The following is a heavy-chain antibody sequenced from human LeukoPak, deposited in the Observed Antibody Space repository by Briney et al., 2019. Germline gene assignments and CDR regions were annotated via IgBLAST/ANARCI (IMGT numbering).Heavy chain of an antibody. CDR2: INWNGDNT. V-gene: IGHV3-20*04. CDR3: ARGSTHYDVLTGYHYYFDY. J-gene: IGHJ4*02. CDR1: GFTFDDYG. D-gene: IGHD3-9*01. Sequence: GGSLRLSCAASGFTFDDYGMSWVRQAPGKGLEWVSGINWNGDNTNYADSLKGRFTISRDNAKNSLYLQMNSLRAEDTALYYCARGSTHYDVLTGYHYYFDYWGQGSLVTVSS.